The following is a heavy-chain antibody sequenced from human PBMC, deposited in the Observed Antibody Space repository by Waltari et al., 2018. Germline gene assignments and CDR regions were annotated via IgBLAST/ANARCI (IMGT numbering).Heavy chain of an antibody. CDR3: ARDRGVQLWLRDYYYMDV. D-gene: IGHD5-18*01. Sequence: QVQLVQSGAEVKKPGASVKVSCKASGYTFTGYYMHWVRQAPGHGLEWMGWINPNSGGTNYAQKFQGRVTMTRDTSISTAYMELSRLRSDDTAVYYCARDRGVQLWLRDYYYMDVWGKGTTVTISS. J-gene: IGHJ6*03. CDR1: GYTFTGYY. CDR2: INPNSGGT. V-gene: IGHV1-2*02.